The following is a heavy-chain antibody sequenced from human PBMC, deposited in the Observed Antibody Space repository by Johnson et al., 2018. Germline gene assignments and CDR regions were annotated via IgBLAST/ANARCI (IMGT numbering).Heavy chain of an antibody. CDR1: GFTFSSYA. V-gene: IGHV3-30-3*01. CDR3: ARGTHYYDSSGYPVGAFDI. CDR2: ISYDGSNK. Sequence: QVQLVQSGGGVVQPGRSLRLSCAASGFTFSSYAMHWVRQAPGKGLEWVAVISYDGSNKYYADSVKGRFTHYRDNSKNTLYLQMNSLRAEDKAVYYCARGTHYYDSSGYPVGAFDIWGQGTMVTVSS. D-gene: IGHD3-22*01. J-gene: IGHJ3*02.